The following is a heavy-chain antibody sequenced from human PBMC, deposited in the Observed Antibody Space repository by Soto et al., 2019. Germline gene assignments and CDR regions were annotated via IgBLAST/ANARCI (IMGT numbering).Heavy chain of an antibody. Sequence: SETLSLTCAVHGGSFSGYYWDWIRQPPGKGLEWIGEIYHSGSTNYNPSLKSRVTISVDKSKNQFSLKLSSVTAADTAVYYCARVAVAGTRVDYWGQGTLVTVSS. CDR1: GGSFSGYY. CDR2: IYHSGST. V-gene: IGHV4-34*01. D-gene: IGHD6-19*01. J-gene: IGHJ4*02. CDR3: ARVAVAGTRVDY.